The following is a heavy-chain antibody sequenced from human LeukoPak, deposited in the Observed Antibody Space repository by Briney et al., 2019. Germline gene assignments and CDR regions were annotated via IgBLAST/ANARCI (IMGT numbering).Heavy chain of an antibody. CDR3: ARDPNHWNYYDSSGEPSFDY. Sequence: ASVKVSCKASGYTFTGYYMHWVRQAPGQGLEWMGWINPNSGGTNYAQKFQGRVTMTRDTSISTAYMELSRLRSDDTAVYYCARDPNHWNYYDSSGEPSFDYWGQGTLVTVSS. CDR2: INPNSGGT. V-gene: IGHV1-2*02. CDR1: GYTFTGYY. J-gene: IGHJ4*02. D-gene: IGHD3-22*01.